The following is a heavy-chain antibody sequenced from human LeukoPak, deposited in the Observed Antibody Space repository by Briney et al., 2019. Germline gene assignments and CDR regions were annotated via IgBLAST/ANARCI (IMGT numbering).Heavy chain of an antibody. CDR2: ISGNGGSR. J-gene: IGHJ4*02. V-gene: IGHV3-64*01. CDR1: GFTFNKYA. CDR3: ARDAGYVRFDF. D-gene: IGHD5-18*01. Sequence: GGSLRLSCAASGFTFNKYAMSWVRQAPGKGLEYVSSISGNGGSREYANSVKGRFTISRDNSRNTLYLQMGSLRAEDMAVYYCARDAGYVRFDFWGQGTLATVSS.